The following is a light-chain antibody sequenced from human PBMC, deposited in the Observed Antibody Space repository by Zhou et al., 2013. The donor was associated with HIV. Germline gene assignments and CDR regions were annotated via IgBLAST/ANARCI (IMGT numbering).Light chain of an antibody. J-gene: IGKJ5*01. V-gene: IGKV3-20*01. CDR2: GAS. CDR3: QQYGSSPPIT. CDR1: QSVTANF. Sequence: EIVLTQSPGTLSLSPGERATLSCSASQSVTANFLAWYQQKPGQAPRLLIYGASSRTIGIPDRISGIGSGTDFTLTISRLEPEDFAVYYCQQYGSSPPITFGQGTRLEIK.